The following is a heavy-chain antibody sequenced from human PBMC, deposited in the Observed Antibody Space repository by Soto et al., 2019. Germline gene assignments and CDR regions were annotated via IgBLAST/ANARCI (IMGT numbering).Heavy chain of an antibody. D-gene: IGHD3-3*01. CDR1: AFTFAPYA. CDR2: ISYDGSKN. V-gene: IGHV3-30-3*01. Sequence: GWSXSLVSSASAFTFAPYAVHGVRRAPSKGLECVAVISYDGSKNYYADSVQGRFSIASDNSNNTTYLQIQSLRVEDTVVYYGGRGRCDFWNTRIGMDV. J-gene: IGHJ6*01. CDR3: GRGRCDFWNTRIGMDV.